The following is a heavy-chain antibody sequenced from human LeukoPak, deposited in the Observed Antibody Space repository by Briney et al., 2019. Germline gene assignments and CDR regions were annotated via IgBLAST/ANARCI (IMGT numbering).Heavy chain of an antibody. V-gene: IGHV3-33*01. D-gene: IGHD3-22*01. CDR2: IWYDGSNK. CDR3: ARGPATYYYDSSGYAPFDY. Sequence: PGGSLRLSCAASGFTFSSYGMHWVRQAPGKGLEWVAVIWYDGSNKYYADSVKGRFTISRDNSKNTLYLQMNSLRAEDTAVYYCARGPATYYYDSSGYAPFDYWGQGTLVTVSS. CDR1: GFTFSSYG. J-gene: IGHJ4*02.